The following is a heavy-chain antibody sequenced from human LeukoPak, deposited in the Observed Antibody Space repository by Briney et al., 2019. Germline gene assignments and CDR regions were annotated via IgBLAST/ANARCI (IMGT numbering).Heavy chain of an antibody. CDR2: IYNSGST. D-gene: IGHD6-19*01. Sequence: SQTLSLTCTISGGSISSNYWSWIRQHPGNGLEWIGSIYNSGSTNYNPSLSSRVAISVDTSKNQFSLKLSSVTAADTAVYYCARHFLPLVAGAVTGAYWYFDLWGRGTLVTVSS. V-gene: IGHV4-59*08. CDR3: ARHFLPLVAGAVTGAYWYFDL. J-gene: IGHJ2*01. CDR1: GGSISSNY.